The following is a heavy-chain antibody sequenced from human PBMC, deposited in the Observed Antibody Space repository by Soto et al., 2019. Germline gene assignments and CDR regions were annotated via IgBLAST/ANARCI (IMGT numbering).Heavy chain of an antibody. D-gene: IGHD6-19*01. CDR3: ARTGIAVAGIWGWFDP. CDR2: IDWDDDK. Sequence: PRVVNPTQTLPLTCTFSGFSLSTSGMCVSWIRQPPGKALEWLALIDWDDDKYYSTSLKTRLTISKDTSKNQVVLTMTNMDPVDTATYYCARTGIAVAGIWGWFDPWGQGTLVTVSS. V-gene: IGHV2-70*01. CDR1: GFSLSTSGMC. J-gene: IGHJ5*02.